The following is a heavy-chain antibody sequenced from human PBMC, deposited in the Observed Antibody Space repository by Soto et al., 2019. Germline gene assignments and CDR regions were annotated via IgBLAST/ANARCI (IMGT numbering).Heavy chain of an antibody. V-gene: IGHV1-69*01. CDR3: ARSQGSSTSLEIYYYYYYGMDG. Sequence: VQLVQSGAEVKQPGSSVKVSCKASGGTFSSYAISWVRQAPGQGLEWMGGIIPISDTTNYAQKFQGRVTITADESTSTAYIELSSLRSEDTAVYYCARSQGSSTSLEIYYYYYYGMDGWGQGTTVTVSS. CDR2: IIPISDTT. D-gene: IGHD2-2*01. J-gene: IGHJ6*02. CDR1: GGTFSSYA.